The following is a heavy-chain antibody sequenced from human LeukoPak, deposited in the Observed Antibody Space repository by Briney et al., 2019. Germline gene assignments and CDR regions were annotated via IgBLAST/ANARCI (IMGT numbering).Heavy chain of an antibody. V-gene: IGHV3-30*18. D-gene: IGHD4/OR15-4a*01. CDR3: AKDLNAMTMVTLRYYYGMDV. Sequence: PGRSLRLSCAASGFTFSSYGMHWVRQAPGKGLEWVAVISYDGSNKYYADSVKGRFTISRDNSKNTLYLQMNSLRAEDTAVYYCAKDLNAMTMVTLRYYYGMDVWGQGTTVTVSS. J-gene: IGHJ6*02. CDR2: ISYDGSNK. CDR1: GFTFSSYG.